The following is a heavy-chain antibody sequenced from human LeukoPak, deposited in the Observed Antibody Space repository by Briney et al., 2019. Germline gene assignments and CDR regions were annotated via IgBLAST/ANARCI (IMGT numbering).Heavy chain of an antibody. J-gene: IGHJ6*03. CDR2: ISAYNGNK. Sequence: ASVKVSCKPSGYTFTSYCISWVRQPPGQGIEWMGWISAYNGNKNYAQKLQGRVTMTTETYTSTAYMELRSLRSDDTAVYYCAKDYYDSSGYYLHYYYYYMDVWGKGTTVTVSS. D-gene: IGHD3-22*01. V-gene: IGHV1-18*01. CDR3: AKDYYDSSGYYLHYYYYYMDV. CDR1: GYTFTSYC.